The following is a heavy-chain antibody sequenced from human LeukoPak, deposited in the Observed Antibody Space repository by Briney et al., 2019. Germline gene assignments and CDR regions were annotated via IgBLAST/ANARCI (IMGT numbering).Heavy chain of an antibody. J-gene: IGHJ4*02. CDR1: GFTFSSYS. Sequence: GGSLRLSCAASGFTFSSYSMNWVRQAPGKGLEWVSYISSSSSTIYYADSVKGRFTISRDNAKNSLYLQMNSLRAEDTAVYYCARQTGSGLFILPGGQGTLVTVSS. CDR3: ARQTGSGLFILP. D-gene: IGHD3/OR15-3a*01. V-gene: IGHV3-48*01. CDR2: ISSSSSTI.